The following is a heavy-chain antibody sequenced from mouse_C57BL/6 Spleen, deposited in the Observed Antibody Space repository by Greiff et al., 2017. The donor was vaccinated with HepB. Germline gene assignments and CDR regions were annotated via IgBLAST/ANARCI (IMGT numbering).Heavy chain of an antibody. D-gene: IGHD1-1*01. Sequence: QVQLQQPGAELVKPGASVKLSCKASGYTFTSYWMHWVKQRPGQGLEWIGMIHPNSGSTNYNEKFKSKATLTVDKSSSTAYMQLSSLTSEDSAVYYCARRDFITTAGDYFDYWGQGTTLTVSS. CDR3: ARRDFITTAGDYFDY. CDR1: GYTFTSYW. CDR2: IHPNSGST. J-gene: IGHJ2*01. V-gene: IGHV1-64*01.